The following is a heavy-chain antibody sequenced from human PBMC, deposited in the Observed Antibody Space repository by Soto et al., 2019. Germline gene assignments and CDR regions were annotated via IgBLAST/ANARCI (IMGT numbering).Heavy chain of an antibody. Sequence: EVQLVESGGGLVQPGGSLRLSCVDSGFSFSNYGMHWVRQAPGKGLVWVLHINSDGSSTSYADSVKGRFTISRDNAKNTLYLQVNSLRVEDTAMYYCVRGGFEEYFHYMDLWGKGTTVTVAS. CDR2: INSDGSST. CDR1: GFSFSNYG. D-gene: IGHD3-10*01. V-gene: IGHV3-74*01. J-gene: IGHJ6*03. CDR3: VRGGFEEYFHYMDL.